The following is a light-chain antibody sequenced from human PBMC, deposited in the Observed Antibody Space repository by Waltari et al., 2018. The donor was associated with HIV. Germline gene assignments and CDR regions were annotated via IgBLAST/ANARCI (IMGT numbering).Light chain of an antibody. V-gene: IGLV2-23*02. Sequence: QSALTQPASVSGSPGQSITISCTGTSSDVGDYHLVSWYHQYPGKAPKLMIFEVITRPSGVSDRFSGSRSGNTASLTISGLQTEDEGDYYCCSYSGTGVVFGGGTKVTVL. J-gene: IGLJ2*01. CDR3: CSYSGTGVV. CDR2: EVI. CDR1: SSDVGDYHL.